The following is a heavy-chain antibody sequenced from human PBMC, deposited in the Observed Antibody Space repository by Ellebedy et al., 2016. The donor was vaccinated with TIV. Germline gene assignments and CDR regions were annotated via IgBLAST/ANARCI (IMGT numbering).Heavy chain of an antibody. Sequence: SETLSLXXTVSGDSISSHYWNWIRQPPGGGLEWIGCVYYSGKIFTGNTNSNPSLKSRVTFSVDTSKNQFSLRLRSVTVADTAMYYCARDNWFNPWGQGTLVTVSS. V-gene: IGHV4-59*11. CDR3: ARDNWFNP. J-gene: IGHJ5*02. CDR1: GDSISSHY. CDR2: VYYSGKIFTGNT.